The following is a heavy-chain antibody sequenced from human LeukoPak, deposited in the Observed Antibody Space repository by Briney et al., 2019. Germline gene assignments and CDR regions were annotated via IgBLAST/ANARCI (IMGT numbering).Heavy chain of an antibody. Sequence: ASVKVSCKASGRTFTSYGISWVRQAPGQGLEWMGWISAYNGNTNYAQKLQGRVTMTTDTSTSTAYMELRSLRSDDTAVYYCARHFADDYYDSSATSDAFDIWGQGTMVTVSS. V-gene: IGHV1-18*01. J-gene: IGHJ3*02. CDR3: ARHFADDYYDSSATSDAFDI. CDR1: GRTFTSYG. CDR2: ISAYNGNT. D-gene: IGHD3-22*01.